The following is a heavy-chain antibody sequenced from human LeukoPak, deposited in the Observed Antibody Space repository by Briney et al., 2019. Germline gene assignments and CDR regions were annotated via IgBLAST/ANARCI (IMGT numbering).Heavy chain of an antibody. Sequence: GGSLRLSCAASGFTSSDYYMSWIRQAPGKGLEWVSYISSSSSYTNYADSVKGRFTISRDNAKNSLYLQMNSLRAEDTAVYYCARGDSLTTAVDYWGQGTLVTVPS. CDR2: ISSSSSYT. CDR3: ARGDSLTTAVDY. J-gene: IGHJ4*02. CDR1: GFTSSDYY. D-gene: IGHD4/OR15-4a*01. V-gene: IGHV3-11*06.